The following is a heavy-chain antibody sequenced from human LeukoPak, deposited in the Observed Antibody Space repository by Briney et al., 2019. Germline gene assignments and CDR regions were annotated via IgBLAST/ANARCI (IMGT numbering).Heavy chain of an antibody. D-gene: IGHD1-26*01. V-gene: IGHV1-2*02. J-gene: IGHJ6*02. CDR1: GYTFTGYY. Sequence: ASVKVSCKASGYTFTGYYMHWVRQARGQGLEWMGWINPNSGGTNYAQKFQGRVTMTRDTSISTAYMELSRLRSDDTAVYYCARLVGATDYYYYGMDVWGQGTTVTVSS. CDR2: INPNSGGT. CDR3: ARLVGATDYYYYGMDV.